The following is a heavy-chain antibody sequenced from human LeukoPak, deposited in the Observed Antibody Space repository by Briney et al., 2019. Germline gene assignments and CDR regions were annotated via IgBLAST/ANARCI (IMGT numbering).Heavy chain of an antibody. CDR1: GFSFSDYY. CDR2: ISSSGGST. D-gene: IGHD6-19*01. V-gene: IGHV3-23*01. Sequence: GGSLRLSCAASGFSFSDYYMSWVRQAPGKGLEWVSGISSSGGSTYYADSVKGRFTISRDNSKNTLYLQMNSLGAEDTAVYYCAKMPVSYSSGWSNFDYWGQGNLVTVSS. J-gene: IGHJ4*02. CDR3: AKMPVSYSSGWSNFDY.